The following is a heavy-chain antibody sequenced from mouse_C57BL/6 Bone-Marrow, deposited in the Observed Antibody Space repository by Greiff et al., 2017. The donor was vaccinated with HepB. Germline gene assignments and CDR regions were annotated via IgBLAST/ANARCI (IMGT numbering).Heavy chain of an antibody. V-gene: IGHV5-17*01. J-gene: IGHJ3*01. Sequence: EVKVVESGGGLVKPGGSLKLSCAASGFTFSDYGMHWVRQAPEKGLEWVAYISSGSSTIYYADTVKGRFTISRDNAKNTLFLQMTSLRSEDTAMYYCARDPAWFAYWGQGTLVTVSA. CDR2: ISSGSSTI. CDR1: GFTFSDYG. CDR3: ARDPAWFAY.